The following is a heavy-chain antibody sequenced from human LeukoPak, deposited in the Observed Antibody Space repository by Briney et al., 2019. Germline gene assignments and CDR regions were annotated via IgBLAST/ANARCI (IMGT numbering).Heavy chain of an antibody. CDR3: ARSRIAAAGTEDY. CDR1: GGSISSYY. Sequence: SETLSLTCTVSGGSISSYYWSWVRQPPAKGLEWIGYIYYSRGTNYNPSLKSRVTISVDTSKNQFSLKLSSVTAADTAVYYCARSRIAAAGTEDYWGQGTLVTVSS. CDR2: IYYSRGT. D-gene: IGHD6-13*01. J-gene: IGHJ4*02. V-gene: IGHV4-59*01.